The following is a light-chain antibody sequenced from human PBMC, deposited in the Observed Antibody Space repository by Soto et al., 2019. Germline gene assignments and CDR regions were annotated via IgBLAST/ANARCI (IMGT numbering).Light chain of an antibody. CDR2: ENN. V-gene: IGLV1-51*02. CDR3: GTWDSSLSAGV. Sequence: QSALTQPPSVSAAPGQKVTISCSGRSSNIGNNYVFWYQQLPGTAPKLLIYENNKRPSGIPDRFSGSKSGSSATLGITGLQTGDEADYYCGTWDSSLSAGVFGGGTQLTVL. J-gene: IGLJ3*02. CDR1: SSNIGNNY.